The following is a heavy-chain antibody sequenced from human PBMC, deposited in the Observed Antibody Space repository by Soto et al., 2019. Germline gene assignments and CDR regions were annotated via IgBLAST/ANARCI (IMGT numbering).Heavy chain of an antibody. CDR1: GVSITPYF. CDR3: ARHFDVDPSLDQYYFDL. CDR2: IYASGRT. V-gene: IGHV4-4*07. Sequence: QVQLQESGPGLVKPSETLSLTCTVPGVSITPYFWSWIRQPAGKAPEWVGHIYASGRTTYNPSLKSRVTMFVSQTQVSLRLTSVTAADTAVYYCARHFDVDPSLDQYYFDLWGRGPLVTVSS. J-gene: IGHJ2*01. D-gene: IGHD3-9*01.